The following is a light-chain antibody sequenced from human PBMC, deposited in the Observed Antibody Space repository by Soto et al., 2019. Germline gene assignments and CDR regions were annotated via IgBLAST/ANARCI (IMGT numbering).Light chain of an antibody. CDR1: QSVGAQ. Sequence: EVVLTQYPATLSLSPGERATLSCRASQSVGAQFAWYQQKPGQSPRLLIYGASNRASGISARFSGSGSGTDFTLTIARLEPDDSAVYYFQQRNDLGSFGGGTRVEIK. J-gene: IGKJ4*01. CDR3: QQRNDLGS. CDR2: GAS. V-gene: IGKV3-11*01.